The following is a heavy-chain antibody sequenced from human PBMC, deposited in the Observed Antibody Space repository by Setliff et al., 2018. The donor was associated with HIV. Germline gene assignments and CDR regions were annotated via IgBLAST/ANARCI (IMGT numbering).Heavy chain of an antibody. J-gene: IGHJ5*02. D-gene: IGHD1-26*01. CDR1: GGSISSSNW. CDR3: ARSTVGAGASFP. Sequence: KPSETLSLTCAVSGGSISSSNWWSWVRQPPGKGLEWIGEIYHSGSTNYNPSLNSRVTISLDTSKNQFSLRLTSLTAADTAIYYCARSTVGAGASFPWGRGILVTVSS. CDR2: IYHSGST. V-gene: IGHV4-4*02.